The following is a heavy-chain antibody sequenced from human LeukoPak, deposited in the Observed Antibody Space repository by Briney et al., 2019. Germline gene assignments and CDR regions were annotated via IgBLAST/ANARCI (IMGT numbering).Heavy chain of an antibody. CDR1: GFTFSSFW. CDR3: AREITPDFYYYYMDV. J-gene: IGHJ6*03. CDR2: IKPDGSEK. D-gene: IGHD5-24*01. Sequence: GSLRLSCAASGFTFSSFWISWVRQAPGTGLEWVANIKPDGSEKYYMDSVKGRFTISRDNAKNSLYLQMNSLRAEDTAVYYCAREITPDFYYYYMDVWGKGATV. V-gene: IGHV3-7*01.